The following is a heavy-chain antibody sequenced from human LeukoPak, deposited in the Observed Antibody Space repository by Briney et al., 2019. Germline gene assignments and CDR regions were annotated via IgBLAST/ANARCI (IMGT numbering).Heavy chain of an antibody. CDR3: ARAGTTIGGGYWFDP. D-gene: IGHD1-1*01. Sequence: PGGSLRLSCAASAFTFSSYAMSWVRQAPGKGLEWVSAISGGGDSTYYADSVKGRFTISRDNSKKTLYLQMNGLRAEDTAVYYCARAGTTIGGGYWFDPWGQGTLVTVSS. J-gene: IGHJ5*02. CDR1: AFTFSSYA. V-gene: IGHV3-23*01. CDR2: ISGGGDST.